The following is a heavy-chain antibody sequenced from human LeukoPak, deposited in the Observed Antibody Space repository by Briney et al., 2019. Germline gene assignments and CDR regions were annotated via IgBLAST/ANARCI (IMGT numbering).Heavy chain of an antibody. Sequence: SETLSLTCAVYGGSFSGYYWSWIRQPPGKGLEWIGEINHSGSTNYNPSLKSRVTISVDMSKNQFSLKLSSVTAADTAVYYCARGPQTIAAAGGYYFDYWGQGTLVTVSS. V-gene: IGHV4-34*01. J-gene: IGHJ4*02. D-gene: IGHD6-13*01. CDR3: ARGPQTIAAAGGYYFDY. CDR2: INHSGST. CDR1: GGSFSGYY.